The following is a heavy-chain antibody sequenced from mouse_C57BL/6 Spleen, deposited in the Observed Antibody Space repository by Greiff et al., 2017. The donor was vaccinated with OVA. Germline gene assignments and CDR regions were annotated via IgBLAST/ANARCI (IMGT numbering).Heavy chain of an antibody. V-gene: IGHV1-55*01. J-gene: IGHJ2*01. CDR1: GYTFTSYW. CDR2: IYPGSGST. Sequence: QVQLQQSGAELVKPGASVKMSCKASGYTFTSYWITWVKQRPGQGLEWIGDIYPGSGSTNYNEKFKSKATLTVDTSSSTAYMQLSSLTSEDSAVYYCARVGLYDGYLFDYWGQGTTLTVSS. D-gene: IGHD2-3*01. CDR3: ARVGLYDGYLFDY.